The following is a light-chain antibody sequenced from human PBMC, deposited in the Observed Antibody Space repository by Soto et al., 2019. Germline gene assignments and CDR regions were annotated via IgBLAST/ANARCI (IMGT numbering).Light chain of an antibody. Sequence: DIQMTQSPSTLSASVGDRVTITCRASQSISSWLAWYQQKPGKAPKLLIFDASSLESGVPSRFSGSGSGTEFTLTISSLQPDDFATYYCQQYNSYPLTFXGGTKVDIK. CDR1: QSISSW. CDR2: DAS. CDR3: QQYNSYPLT. J-gene: IGKJ4*01. V-gene: IGKV1-5*01.